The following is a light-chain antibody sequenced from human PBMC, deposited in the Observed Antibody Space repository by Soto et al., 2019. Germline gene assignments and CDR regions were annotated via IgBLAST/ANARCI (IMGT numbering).Light chain of an antibody. V-gene: IGLV2-14*01. Sequence: QSALTQPASVSGSPGQSITISCTGTSSDVGGYDYVSWYQLHPGKAPKLMIYLVTNRPSGVSHRFSGSKSGNTASLTISGLQDEEEGDYYCSSYKTTEALIFGGGTKVTVL. CDR3: SSYKTTEALI. CDR1: SSDVGGYDY. CDR2: LVT. J-gene: IGLJ2*01.